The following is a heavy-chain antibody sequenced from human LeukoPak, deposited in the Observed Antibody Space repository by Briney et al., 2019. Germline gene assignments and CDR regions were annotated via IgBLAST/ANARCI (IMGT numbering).Heavy chain of an antibody. J-gene: IGHJ5*02. CDR3: AKGGYCNSITCLQVS. V-gene: IGHV3-23*01. CDR1: GFTFRNYA. D-gene: IGHD2/OR15-2a*01. Sequence: QPGGSLRLSCAASGFTFRNYAMSWVRQAPGKGLVWVSSIGNSGDTIYYADSVKGRFTISRDNSKNTLFLQMNSLRAEDTAVYYCAKGGYCNSITCLQVSWGQGTLVTVSS. CDR2: IGNSGDTI.